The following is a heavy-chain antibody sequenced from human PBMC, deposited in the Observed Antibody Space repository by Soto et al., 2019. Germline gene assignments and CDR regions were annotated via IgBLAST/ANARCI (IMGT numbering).Heavy chain of an antibody. CDR1: GGSFSGYY. CDR2: INHSGST. V-gene: IGHV4-34*01. CDR3: ARGLPIVADY. D-gene: IGHD3-22*01. J-gene: IGHJ4*02. Sequence: PSETLSLTCAVYGGSFSGYYWTWIRQPPGTGLEWIGEINHSGSTNYNPSLKSRVTISVDTSKNQFSLKLSSLRSEDTAVYYCARGLPIVADYWGQGTLVTVSS.